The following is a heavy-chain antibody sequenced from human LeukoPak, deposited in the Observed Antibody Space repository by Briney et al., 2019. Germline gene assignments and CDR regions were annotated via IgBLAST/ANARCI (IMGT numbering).Heavy chain of an antibody. J-gene: IGHJ5*02. CDR2: IYYSGST. CDR3: ARVRATVYNWFDP. D-gene: IGHD4-17*01. CDR1: GGSISSYY. Sequence: SETLSLTCTVSGGSISSYYWSWIRQPPGKGLEWIGYIYYSGSTNYNPSLKSRVTISVDTSKNQFSLKLSSVTAADTAVYYCARVRATVYNWFDPWGQGTLVTVSS. V-gene: IGHV4-59*12.